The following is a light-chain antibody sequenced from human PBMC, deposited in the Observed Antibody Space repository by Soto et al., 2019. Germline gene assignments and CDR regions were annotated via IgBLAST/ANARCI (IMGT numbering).Light chain of an antibody. V-gene: IGKV3-20*01. Sequence: EIVFTQSPGTLSLSTGERATLSCRASQSVSNNYLAWYQQKPGQAPRLLIYAASSRATGIPDRFSGGGSGTDFTLTISRLEPEDFAVYYCQQCGSSPWTFGQGTKVDIK. J-gene: IGKJ1*01. CDR2: AAS. CDR1: QSVSNNY. CDR3: QQCGSSPWT.